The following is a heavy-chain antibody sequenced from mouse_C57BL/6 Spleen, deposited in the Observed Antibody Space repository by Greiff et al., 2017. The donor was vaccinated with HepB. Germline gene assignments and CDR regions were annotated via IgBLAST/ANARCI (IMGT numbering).Heavy chain of an antibody. V-gene: IGHV1-69*01. CDR3: ARSYGNYGWYFDV. D-gene: IGHD2-1*01. J-gene: IGHJ1*03. CDR2: IDPSDSYT. Sequence: QVQLQQPGAELVMPGASVKLSCKASGYTFTSYWMHWVKQRPGQGLEWIGEIDPSDSYTNYNQKFKGKSTLTVDKSSSTAYMQLSSLTSEDSAVYYCARSYGNYGWYFDVWGTGTTVTVSS. CDR1: GYTFTSYW.